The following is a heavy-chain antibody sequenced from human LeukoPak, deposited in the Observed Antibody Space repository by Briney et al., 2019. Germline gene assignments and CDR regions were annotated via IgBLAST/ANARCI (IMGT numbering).Heavy chain of an antibody. CDR1: GFTFTSSA. J-gene: IGHJ5*02. V-gene: IGHV1-58*01. Sequence: SVKVSCKASGFTFTSSAVQWVRQARGQRLEWIGWIVVGSGNTNYAQKFQERVTITRDMSTSTAYMELSSLRSEDTAVYYCAKIGPLEWFPNWFDPWGQGTLVTVSS. D-gene: IGHD3-3*01. CDR2: IVVGSGNT. CDR3: AKIGPLEWFPNWFDP.